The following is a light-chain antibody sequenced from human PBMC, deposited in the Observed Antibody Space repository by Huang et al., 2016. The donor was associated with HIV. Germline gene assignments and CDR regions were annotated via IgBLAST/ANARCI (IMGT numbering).Light chain of an antibody. V-gene: IGKV3-11*01. CDR3: QQRNDWPPYT. CDR2: DAS. J-gene: IGKJ2*01. CDR1: QSVTNF. Sequence: EVVLTQSPAPLSLSPGERATLSCRASQSVTNFLAWYQQKPGQPPRLLIYDASTRATGIPPRFSGSGSGTDFTLTISSLEPEDFAVYYCQQRNDWPPYTFGQGTRLEIK.